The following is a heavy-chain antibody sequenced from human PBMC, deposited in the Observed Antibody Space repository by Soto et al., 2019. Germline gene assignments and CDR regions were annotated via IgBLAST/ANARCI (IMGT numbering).Heavy chain of an antibody. CDR3: AKEVTAISGDWTFDV. CDR2: ISYDGSQK. D-gene: IGHD2-21*02. V-gene: IGHV3-30*18. CDR1: TFTFSNFG. J-gene: IGHJ3*01. Sequence: QVQLVESGGGVVQPGRSLRLSCAASTFTFSNFGIHWVRQAPGKGLEWVAVISYDGSQKYYADPVKGRFSISRDNSKNTVYLQMSRLRAEDTAVYHCAKEVTAISGDWTFDVWGQGTVVSVSS.